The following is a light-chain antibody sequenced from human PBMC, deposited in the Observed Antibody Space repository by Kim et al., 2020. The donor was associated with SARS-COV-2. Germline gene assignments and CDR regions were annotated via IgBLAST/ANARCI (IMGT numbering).Light chain of an antibody. CDR2: DVS. CDR1: SSDGGGYNY. J-gene: IGLJ1*01. Sequence: ITISYTGTSSDGGGYNYVSWYQQHPGKAPKRMVDDVSNRPSGVSNRFTGSKSGNTASLTISELQTEDEADYYCSSYTSSSTLGYVFGTGTKVTVL. CDR3: SSYTSSSTLGYV. V-gene: IGLV2-14*03.